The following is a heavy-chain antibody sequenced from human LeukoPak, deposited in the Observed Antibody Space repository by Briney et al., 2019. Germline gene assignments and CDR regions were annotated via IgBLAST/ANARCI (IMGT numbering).Heavy chain of an antibody. J-gene: IGHJ3*01. D-gene: IGHD2-2*01. Sequence: GGSLRLSCAPSGLTFSSYWRHWVRKAPGKGLVGFSRINTDGSSTSYADSVKGRFTISRDNAKNTLYLQMNSLRAEDTAVYYCARDIVVVPAATPGWGQGTMVTVSS. CDR1: GLTFSSYW. CDR3: ARDIVVVPAATPG. V-gene: IGHV3-74*01. CDR2: INTDGSST.